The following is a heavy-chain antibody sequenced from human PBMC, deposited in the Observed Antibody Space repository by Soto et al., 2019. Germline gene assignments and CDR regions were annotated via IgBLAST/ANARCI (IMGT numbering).Heavy chain of an antibody. J-gene: IGHJ6*02. CDR2: IYYSGST. V-gene: IGHV4-39*01. CDR1: GGSISSSSYY. Sequence: SETLSLTCTVSGGSISSSSYYWGWIRQPPGKGLEWIGSIYYSGSTYYNPSLKSRVTISVDTSKNQFSLKLSSVTAADTAVYYCARRFLRGYYIVYGMDVWGQGTTVTVSS. D-gene: IGHD2-15*01. CDR3: ARRFLRGYYIVYGMDV.